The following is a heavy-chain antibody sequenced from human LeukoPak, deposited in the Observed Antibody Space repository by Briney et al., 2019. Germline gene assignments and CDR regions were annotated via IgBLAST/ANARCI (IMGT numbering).Heavy chain of an antibody. D-gene: IGHD1-26*01. Sequence: SETLSLTCTVSGGSISGYFWSWIRQPAGKGLEWIGRVYASGSTNYNPSLRSRVTMSVDTSENQFSLSLTSVTAADTAVYFCARHFGHSDWFDPWGQGTLGTVSS. V-gene: IGHV4-4*07. CDR3: ARHFGHSDWFDP. J-gene: IGHJ5*02. CDR1: GGSISGYF. CDR2: VYASGST.